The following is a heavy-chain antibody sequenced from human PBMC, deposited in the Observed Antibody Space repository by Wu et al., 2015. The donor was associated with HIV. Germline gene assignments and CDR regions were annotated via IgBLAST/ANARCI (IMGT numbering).Heavy chain of an antibody. CDR2: ITPLSGTT. D-gene: IGHD2-2*01. J-gene: IGHJ6*03. CDR3: ASAAVPAVYPFYYYMDV. Sequence: QVQLLQSGAEVKKPGSSVKVSCKASGDTFTNYAFNWVRQAPGQGLEWMGGITPLSGTTTHAQKFQGRVTMTADESTSTVYMELSSLRFEDSALYYCASAAVPAVYPFYYYMDVWGKGTTVIVSS. CDR1: GDTFTNYA. V-gene: IGHV1-69*12.